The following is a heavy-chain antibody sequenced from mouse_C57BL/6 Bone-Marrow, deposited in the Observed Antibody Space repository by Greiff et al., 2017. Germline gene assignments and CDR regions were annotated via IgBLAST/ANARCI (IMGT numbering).Heavy chain of an antibody. D-gene: IGHD2-2*01. CDR1: GFSLSTSGMG. Sequence: QVTLKESGPGILQSSQTLSLTCSFSGFSLSTSGMGVSWIRQPSGKGLEWLAHLYWDDDQRYNPSLKSRLTISKDTSRNQVFLKITRVDTADTATYYGARSAYGYETWFAYWGQGTLVTVSA. CDR3: ARSAYGYETWFAY. J-gene: IGHJ3*01. V-gene: IGHV8-12*01. CDR2: LYWDDDQ.